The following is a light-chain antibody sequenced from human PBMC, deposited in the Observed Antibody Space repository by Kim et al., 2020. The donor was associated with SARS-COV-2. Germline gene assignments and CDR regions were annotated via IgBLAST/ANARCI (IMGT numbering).Light chain of an antibody. CDR2: DNT. V-gene: IGLV3-21*03. CDR1: NVGIKS. CDR3: QVWDTRSDHVV. J-gene: IGLJ2*01. Sequence: LGTTDSIACGGINVGIKSLHCYQKKPGPAPVLVVYDNTDRPSGIPELFSGSNSGNTATLTISGVEAGDEADYFCQVWDTRSDHVVFGGGTQLTVL.